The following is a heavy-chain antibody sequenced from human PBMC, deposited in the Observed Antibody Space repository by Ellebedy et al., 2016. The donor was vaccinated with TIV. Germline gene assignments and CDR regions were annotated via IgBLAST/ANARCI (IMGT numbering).Heavy chain of an antibody. CDR1: GDSIGAYF. J-gene: IGHJ5*02. CDR2: TRHTDGV. D-gene: IGHD1-26*01. CDR3: ARDRGAYWFDP. V-gene: IGHV4-59*01. Sequence: SETLSLTCSVSGDSIGAYFWNWVRRPPGKELEWIAYTRHTDGVFYNPSLKGRLTMSVDTSKEQFSLNLSSVTAADTAIYYCARDRGAYWFDPWGRGTPVTVSS.